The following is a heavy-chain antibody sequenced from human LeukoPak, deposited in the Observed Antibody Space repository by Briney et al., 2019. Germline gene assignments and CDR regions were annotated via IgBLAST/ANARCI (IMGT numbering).Heavy chain of an antibody. J-gene: IGHJ4*02. Sequence: GGSLRLSCVASGFTFSSYGMSWVRQAPGKGLEWVSAISGSGGSTYYADSVKGRFTISRDNSKNTLYLQMNSLRAEDTAVYYCAKDRVDSYGYQAFDYWGQGTLVTVSS. CDR3: AKDRVDSYGYQAFDY. CDR1: GFTFSSYG. D-gene: IGHD5-18*01. CDR2: ISGSGGST. V-gene: IGHV3-23*01.